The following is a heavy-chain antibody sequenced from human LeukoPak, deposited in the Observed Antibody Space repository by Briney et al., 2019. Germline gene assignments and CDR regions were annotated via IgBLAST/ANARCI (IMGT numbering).Heavy chain of an antibody. Sequence: GASVKVSCKASGYTFTGYYMHWVRQAPGQGLEWMGWINPNSGGTNYAQKFQGRGTMTRDTSIRTVYMELNRLRSDDKAVYYCARVIGFGELSLGYWGQGTLVTVSS. D-gene: IGHD3-10*01. CDR3: ARVIGFGELSLGY. V-gene: IGHV1-2*02. J-gene: IGHJ4*02. CDR1: GYTFTGYY. CDR2: INPNSGGT.